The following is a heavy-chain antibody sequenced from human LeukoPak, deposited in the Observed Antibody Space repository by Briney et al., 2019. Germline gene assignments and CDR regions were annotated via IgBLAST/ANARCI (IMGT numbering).Heavy chain of an antibody. D-gene: IGHD3-22*01. CDR3: ARTYYYDSSGYGYYYYYMDV. J-gene: IGHJ6*03. V-gene: IGHV1-69*13. CDR2: IIPIFGTA. Sequence: SVKVSCKASGYTFTSYGISWVRQAPGQGLEWMGGIIPIFGTANYAQKFQGRVTITADESTSTAYMELSGLRSEDTAVYYCARTYYYDSSGYGYYYYYMDVWGKGTTVTISS. CDR1: GYTFTSYG.